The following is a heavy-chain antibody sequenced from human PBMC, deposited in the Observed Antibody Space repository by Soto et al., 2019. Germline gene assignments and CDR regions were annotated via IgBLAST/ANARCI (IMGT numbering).Heavy chain of an antibody. Sequence: QVQLQESGPGLVKPSQTLSLTCTVSGGSISSGAYYWSWIRQPPGKGLEWIGYIYYSGSTYSNPSLKSRVAISVDKSKNQFSLKLSSVTAADTAVYYCAAVRQHYFDFWGQGTLVTVSS. J-gene: IGHJ4*02. V-gene: IGHV4-31*03. D-gene: IGHD1-1*01. CDR1: GGSISSGAYY. CDR3: AAVRQHYFDF. CDR2: IYYSGST.